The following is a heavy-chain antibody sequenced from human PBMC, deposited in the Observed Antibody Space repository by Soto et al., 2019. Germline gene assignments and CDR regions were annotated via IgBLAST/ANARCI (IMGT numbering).Heavy chain of an antibody. CDR3: ARDRGASSSFDY. CDR2: IYHSGNT. Sequence: PSETLSLTCAVSGYSISLGYYWGWIRQPPGKGLEWIGSIYHSGNTYYNPSLKSRVSISLDTSKNHFSLELTSVTAADTAVYYCARDRGASSSFDYWGQGTLVTVSS. CDR1: GYSISLGYY. J-gene: IGHJ4*02. V-gene: IGHV4-38-2*02. D-gene: IGHD3-10*01.